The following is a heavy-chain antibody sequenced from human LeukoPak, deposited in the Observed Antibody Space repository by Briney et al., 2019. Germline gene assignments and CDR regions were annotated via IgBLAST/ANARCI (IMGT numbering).Heavy chain of an antibody. D-gene: IGHD6-19*01. CDR3: ARDHQWLDAFDY. J-gene: IGHJ4*02. CDR1: GFTVSSNY. Sequence: GGSLRLSCAASGFTVSSNYLSWVRQAPGKGLEWVSVIYSGGTTYYADSVKGRLTISRDNSQNTIYLQMNSLRAEDTAVYYCARDHQWLDAFDYWGQGTLVTVSS. V-gene: IGHV3-66*01. CDR2: IYSGGTT.